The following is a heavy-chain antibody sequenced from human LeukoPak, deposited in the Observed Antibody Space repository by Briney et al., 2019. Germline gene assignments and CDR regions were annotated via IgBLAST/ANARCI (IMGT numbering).Heavy chain of an antibody. V-gene: IGHV3-23*01. D-gene: IGHD3-10*01. J-gene: IGHJ4*02. CDR2: ISGSGGST. CDR3: AKAPPYGSGMSGVLSCDY. CDR1: GLTFSSYA. Sequence: GGSLRLSCAASGLTFSSYAMSWVRQAPGKGLEWVSAISGSGGSTYYADSVKGRFTISRDNSKNTLYLQMNSLRAEDTAVYYCAKAPPYGSGMSGVLSCDYWGQGTLVTVSS.